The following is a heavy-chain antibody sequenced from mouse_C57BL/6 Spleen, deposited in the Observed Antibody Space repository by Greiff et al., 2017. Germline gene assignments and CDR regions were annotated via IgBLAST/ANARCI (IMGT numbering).Heavy chain of an antibody. V-gene: IGHV1-53*01. CDR1: GYTFTSYW. CDR3: ARGYCNYDAMDY. Sequence: QVQLQQPGPELVKPVASVKLSCKASGYTFTSYWMHWVKQRTGQGLEWIGNIDPSNGGTNYNEKFKSKATLTVDKSSSTAYMQLSSLTSEDSAVYYCARGYCNYDAMDYWGQGTSVTVSS. D-gene: IGHD2-10*02. J-gene: IGHJ4*01. CDR2: IDPSNGGT.